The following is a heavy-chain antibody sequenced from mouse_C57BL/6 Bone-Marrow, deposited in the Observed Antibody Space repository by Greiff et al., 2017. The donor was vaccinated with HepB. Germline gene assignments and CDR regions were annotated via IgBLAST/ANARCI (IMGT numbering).Heavy chain of an antibody. V-gene: IGHV1-52*01. CDR2: IDPSDSET. D-gene: IGHD2-5*01. Sequence: QVQLQQPGAELVRPGSSVKLSCKASGYTFTSYWMHWVKQRPIQGLEWIGNIDPSDSETHYNQKFKDKATLTVDKSSSTAYMQLSSLTSEDSAVYYCARYSNYAGDAMDYWGQGTSVTASS. J-gene: IGHJ4*01. CDR3: ARYSNYAGDAMDY. CDR1: GYTFTSYW.